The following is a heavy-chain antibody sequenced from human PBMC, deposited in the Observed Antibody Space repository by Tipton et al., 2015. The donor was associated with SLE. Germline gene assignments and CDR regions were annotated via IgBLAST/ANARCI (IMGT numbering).Heavy chain of an antibody. Sequence: TLSLTCAVYGGSFSGYYWSWIRQPPGKGLEGIGEINHSGSTNYNPSLKSRVTISVDTSKNQFSLKLSSVTAADTAVYYCARGVLQPLNYWGQGPLVTVSS. CDR2: INHSGST. V-gene: IGHV4-34*01. CDR3: ARGVLQPLNY. CDR1: GGSFSGYY. D-gene: IGHD2/OR15-2a*01. J-gene: IGHJ4*02.